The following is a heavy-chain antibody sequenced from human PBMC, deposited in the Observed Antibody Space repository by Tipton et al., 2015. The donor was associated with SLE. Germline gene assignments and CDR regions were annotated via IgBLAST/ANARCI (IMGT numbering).Heavy chain of an antibody. CDR2: IWYDGSNK. V-gene: IGHV3-33*06. Sequence: SLRLSCAASGFTFSSFAMHWVRQAPGKGLEWVAVIWYDGSNKYYADSVKGRFTISRDNSKNTLYLQMSSLRAEDTAVYYCAKLDSSGYYLDYWGQGTLVTVSS. CDR3: AKLDSSGYYLDY. D-gene: IGHD3-22*01. CDR1: GFTFSSFA. J-gene: IGHJ4*02.